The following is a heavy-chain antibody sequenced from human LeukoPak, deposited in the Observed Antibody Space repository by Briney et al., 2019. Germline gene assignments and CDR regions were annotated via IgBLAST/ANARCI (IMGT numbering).Heavy chain of an antibody. CDR3: ARRIVAAGTKYFDY. CDR1: GYSFTSYW. CDR2: ISPGDSDT. J-gene: IGHJ4*02. D-gene: IGHD6-13*01. Sequence: GESLKISCKGSGYSFTSYWIGWVRQMPGKGLEWMGIISPGDSDTRYSPSLQGQVTISVDKSISTALLQWSSLKASDIAMYYCARRIVAAGTKYFDYWGQGTLVTVSS. V-gene: IGHV5-51*01.